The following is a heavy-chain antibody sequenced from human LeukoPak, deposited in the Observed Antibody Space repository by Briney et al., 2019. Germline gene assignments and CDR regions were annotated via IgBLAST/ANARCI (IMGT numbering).Heavy chain of an antibody. CDR1: GGSISSYY. Sequence: SETLSLTCTVSGGSISSYYWSWIRQPPGKGLEWIGYIYYSGSTNYNPSLKSRVTISVDTSKNQFSLKLSSVTAADTAVYYCARDGAAAGFDYWGQGTLVTVSS. CDR3: ARDGAAAGFDY. V-gene: IGHV4-59*12. CDR2: IYYSGST. J-gene: IGHJ4*02. D-gene: IGHD6-13*01.